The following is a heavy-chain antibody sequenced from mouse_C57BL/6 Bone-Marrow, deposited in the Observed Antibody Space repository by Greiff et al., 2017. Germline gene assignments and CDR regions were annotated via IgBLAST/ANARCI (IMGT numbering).Heavy chain of an antibody. CDR1: GFTFSDYG. J-gene: IGHJ2*01. CDR2: ISSGSSTI. Sequence: EVQLVESGGGLVKPGGSLKLSCAASGFTFSDYGMHWVRQAPEKGLEWVAYISSGSSTIYYADKVKGRFTTSRDNAKNTLFLQMTSLRSEDTAMYYCAADGKFFDYWGQGTTLTVSS. V-gene: IGHV5-17*01. D-gene: IGHD2-1*01. CDR3: AADGKFFDY.